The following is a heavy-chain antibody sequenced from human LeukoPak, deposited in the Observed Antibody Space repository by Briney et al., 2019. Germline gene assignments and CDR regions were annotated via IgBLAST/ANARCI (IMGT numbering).Heavy chain of an antibody. CDR2: ISGSGGST. CDR3: AKGPFSGVVISADLYYFDY. V-gene: IGHV3-23*01. J-gene: IGHJ4*02. Sequence: PGGSLRLSCAASGFTFSSYAMSWVRQAPGKGLEWVSAISGSGGSTYYADSVKGRFTISRDNSKNTLYLQMNSLGAEDTAVYYCAKGPFSGVVISADLYYFDYWGQGTLVTVSS. CDR1: GFTFSSYA. D-gene: IGHD3-3*01.